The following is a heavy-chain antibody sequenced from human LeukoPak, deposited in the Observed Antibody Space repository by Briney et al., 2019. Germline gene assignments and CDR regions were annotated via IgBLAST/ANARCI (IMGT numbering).Heavy chain of an antibody. D-gene: IGHD3-10*01. J-gene: IGHJ4*02. CDR1: GFTFSSYA. Sequence: GGSLRLSCAASGFTFSSYAMSWVRQAPGKGLEWVSAISGSGGSTYYADSVKGRFTIPRDNSKNTLYLQMNSLRAEDTAVYYCAKDSYYYGSGSYYSAPYYFDYWGQGTLVTVSS. CDR2: ISGSGGST. CDR3: AKDSYYYGSGSYYSAPYYFDY. V-gene: IGHV3-23*01.